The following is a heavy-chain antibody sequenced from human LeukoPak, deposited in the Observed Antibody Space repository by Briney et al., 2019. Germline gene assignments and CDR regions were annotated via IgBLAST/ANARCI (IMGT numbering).Heavy chain of an antibody. D-gene: IGHD3-16*01. Sequence: GGSLRLSCAASGFTFSSYGMHWVRQAPGKGLEWVAVIWYDGSNKYYADSVKGRFTISRDNSKNTLYLQMNSLRAEDTAVYHCARVGGTAKENYYYYGMDVWGKGTTVTVSS. V-gene: IGHV3-33*01. CDR1: GFTFSSYG. CDR2: IWYDGSNK. J-gene: IGHJ6*04. CDR3: ARVGGTAKENYYYYGMDV.